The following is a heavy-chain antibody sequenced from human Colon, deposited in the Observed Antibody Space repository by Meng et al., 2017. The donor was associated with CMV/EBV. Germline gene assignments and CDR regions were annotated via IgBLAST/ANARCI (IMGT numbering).Heavy chain of an antibody. CDR3: VSELRDGDYIDF. Sequence: CKASGYTFNAYSIHWVRQAPGQGLEWMGRINPNSGGTNYGLKFQGRVTMTRDTSISTAYMELSWLRSDDTALYFCVSELRDGDYIDFWGPGTLVTVSS. D-gene: IGHD3-10*01. CDR2: INPNSGGT. J-gene: IGHJ4*02. V-gene: IGHV1-2*06. CDR1: GYTFNAYS.